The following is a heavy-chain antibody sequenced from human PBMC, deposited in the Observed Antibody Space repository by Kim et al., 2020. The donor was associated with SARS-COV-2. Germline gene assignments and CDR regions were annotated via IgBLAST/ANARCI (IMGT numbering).Heavy chain of an antibody. CDR3: ASVQLERREWHWFDP. J-gene: IGHJ5*02. Sequence: ASVKVSCKASGYTFTGYYMHWVRQAPGQGLEWMGWINPNSGGTNYAQKFQGRVTMTRDTSISTAYMELSRLRSDDTAVYYCASVQLERREWHWFDPWGQGTLVTVSS. D-gene: IGHD1-1*01. CDR2: INPNSGGT. CDR1: GYTFTGYY. V-gene: IGHV1-2*02.